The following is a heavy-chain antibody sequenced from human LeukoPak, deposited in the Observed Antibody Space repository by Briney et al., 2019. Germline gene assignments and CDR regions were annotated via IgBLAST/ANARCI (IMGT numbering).Heavy chain of an antibody. J-gene: IGHJ4*02. Sequence: ASVKVSCKASGYTFPNYYMHWVRQAPGQGLEWMGIINPSGGSTSYAQKFQGRVTMTRDTSTSTVYMELSSLRSEDTAVYYCARVKEARRVAVAIDYFDYWGQGTLVTVSS. CDR1: GYTFPNYY. CDR2: INPSGGST. D-gene: IGHD6-19*01. CDR3: ARVKEARRVAVAIDYFDY. V-gene: IGHV1-46*01.